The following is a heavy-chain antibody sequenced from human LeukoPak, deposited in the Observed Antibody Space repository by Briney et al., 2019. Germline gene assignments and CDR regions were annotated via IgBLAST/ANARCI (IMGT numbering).Heavy chain of an antibody. CDR3: ARDHWSHYYGSGGQNYFDP. CDR1: GYTFTTYG. Sequence: ASVKVSCKASGYTFTTYGISWVRQAPGQGLEWMGWISPYNGYTNYAQKLQGRVTMTTDTSTNTAYMDPRSLRSDDTAVYYCARDHWSHYYGSGGQNYFDPWGQGTLVIVSS. J-gene: IGHJ5*02. D-gene: IGHD3-10*01. V-gene: IGHV1-18*01. CDR2: ISPYNGYT.